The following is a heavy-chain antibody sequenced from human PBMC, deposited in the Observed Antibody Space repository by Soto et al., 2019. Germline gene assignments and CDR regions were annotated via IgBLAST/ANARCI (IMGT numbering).Heavy chain of an antibody. Sequence: QLQLQESGPGLVKPSETLSLTCSVSGDSINSDNYYWGWIRQPPGKGLEWIGSIYYRGNTYYNPSLKTRVTISLDKSKSQFSLKLNSVTAADSAVYFCARRERLATISYYFDYWGQGTLVTVSS. CDR2: IYYRGNT. CDR3: ARRERLATISYYFDY. D-gene: IGHD3-9*01. V-gene: IGHV4-39*01. CDR1: GDSINSDNYY. J-gene: IGHJ4*02.